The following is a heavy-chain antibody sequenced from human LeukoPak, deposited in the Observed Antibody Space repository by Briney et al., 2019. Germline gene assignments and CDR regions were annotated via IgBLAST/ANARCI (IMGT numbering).Heavy chain of an antibody. V-gene: IGHV3-20*04. CDR1: GFTFDDYG. CDR3: ARDGHSSSSAYYYMDV. J-gene: IGHJ6*03. CDR2: INWNGGST. Sequence: GGSLRLSCAASGFTFDDYGMSWVRQAPGKGLEWVSGINWNGGSTGYADSVKGRFTISRDNAKNSLYLQMNSLRAEETALSYCARDGHSSSSAYYYMDVWGKGTTVTVSS. D-gene: IGHD6-6*01.